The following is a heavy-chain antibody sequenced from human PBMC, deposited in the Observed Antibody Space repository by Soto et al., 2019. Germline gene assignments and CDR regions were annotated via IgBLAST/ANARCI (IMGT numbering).Heavy chain of an antibody. D-gene: IGHD6-19*01. V-gene: IGHV1-24*01. CDR2: FDPEDGET. CDR1: GYTLTELS. Sequence: GASWKVYCRISGYTLTELSMHWGRQAPGKGLEWMGGFDPEDGETIYAQKFQGRVTMTEDTSTDTAYMELSSLRSEDTAVYYCAAGYSSGWYGSFSDYWGQGTLVTVSS. J-gene: IGHJ4*02. CDR3: AAGYSSGWYGSFSDY.